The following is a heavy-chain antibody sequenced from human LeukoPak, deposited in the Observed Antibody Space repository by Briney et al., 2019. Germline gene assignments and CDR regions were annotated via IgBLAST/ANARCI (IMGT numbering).Heavy chain of an antibody. CDR3: ARDRPYYYDSSGYSRDAFDI. CDR2: ISAYNGNT. CDR1: GYTFTSYG. Sequence: ASVKVSCKASGYTFTSYGISWVRQAPGQGLEWMGWISAYNGNTNYAQKLQGRVTMTTDTSTSTAYMELRSLRSDDTAVYYYARDRPYYYDSSGYSRDAFDIWGQGTMVTVSS. V-gene: IGHV1-18*01. J-gene: IGHJ3*02. D-gene: IGHD3-22*01.